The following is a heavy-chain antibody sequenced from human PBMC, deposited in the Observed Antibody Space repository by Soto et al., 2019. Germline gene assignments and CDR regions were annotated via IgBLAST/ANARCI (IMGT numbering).Heavy chain of an antibody. CDR3: ARDIPYSTGLDWFDP. Sequence: SETLSLTCAVSGYSISSGYYWGWIRQPPGKGLEWIGSIYHSGSTYYNPSLKSRVTISVDTSKNQFSLKLSSVTAADTAVYYCARDIPYSTGLDWFDPWGQGTLVTVS. J-gene: IGHJ5*02. D-gene: IGHD4-4*01. CDR2: IYHSGST. V-gene: IGHV4-38-2*02. CDR1: GYSISSGYY.